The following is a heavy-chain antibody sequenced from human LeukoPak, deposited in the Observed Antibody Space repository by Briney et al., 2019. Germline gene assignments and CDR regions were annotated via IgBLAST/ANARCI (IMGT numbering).Heavy chain of an antibody. V-gene: IGHV3-33*06. CDR1: GFTFSSYG. CDR2: IWYDGSNK. CDR3: AKGSGYYDSSGYSDY. D-gene: IGHD3-22*01. Sequence: GGSLRLPCAASGFTFSSYGMHWVRQAPGKGLEWVAVIWYDGSNKYYADSVKGRFTISRDNSKNTLYLQMNSLRAEDTAVYYCAKGSGYYDSSGYSDYWGQGTLVTVSS. J-gene: IGHJ4*02.